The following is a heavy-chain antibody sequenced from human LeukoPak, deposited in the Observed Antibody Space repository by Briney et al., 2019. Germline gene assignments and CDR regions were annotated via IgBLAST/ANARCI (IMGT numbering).Heavy chain of an antibody. CDR3: ARDTPTYYDFWSGYYYLPILDY. Sequence: QSGGSLRLSCAASGFTFSSYWMSWVRQAPGKGLEWVANIKQDGSEKYYVDSVKGRFTISRDNAKNSLYLQMNSLRAEDTAVYYCARDTPTYYDFWSGYYYLPILDYWGQGTLVTVSS. CDR2: IKQDGSEK. D-gene: IGHD3-3*01. J-gene: IGHJ4*02. V-gene: IGHV3-7*01. CDR1: GFTFSSYW.